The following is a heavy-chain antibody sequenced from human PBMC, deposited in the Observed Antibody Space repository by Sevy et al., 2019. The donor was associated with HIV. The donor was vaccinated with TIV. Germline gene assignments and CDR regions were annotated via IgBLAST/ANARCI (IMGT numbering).Heavy chain of an antibody. Sequence: ASVKVSCEASGYTFTSYGIIWVRQAPGQGLEWMGWFSAYNGNTNYAQRLQGRVTMTTDTSTSTAYMELTSLRSDDTAVYYCARGPRKYYDSSGYYYPPSYWGQGTLVTVSS. V-gene: IGHV1-18*01. J-gene: IGHJ4*02. CDR2: FSAYNGNT. CDR3: ARGPRKYYDSSGYYYPPSY. D-gene: IGHD3-22*01. CDR1: GYTFTSYG.